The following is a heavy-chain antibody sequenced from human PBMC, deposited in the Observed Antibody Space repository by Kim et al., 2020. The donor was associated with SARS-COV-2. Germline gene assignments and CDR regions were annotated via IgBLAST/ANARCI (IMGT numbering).Heavy chain of an antibody. D-gene: IGHD6-19*01. Sequence: ASVKVSCKASGYTFTSYAMNWVRQAPGQGLEWMGWINTNTGNPTYAQGFTGRFVLSLDTSVSTAYLQIRSLKAEDTAVYYCARVPEASGWYRMYDWGHGTLVTVSS. CDR1: GYTFTSYA. J-gene: IGHJ4*01. V-gene: IGHV7-4-1*02. CDR3: ARVPEASGWYRMYD. CDR2: INTNTGNP.